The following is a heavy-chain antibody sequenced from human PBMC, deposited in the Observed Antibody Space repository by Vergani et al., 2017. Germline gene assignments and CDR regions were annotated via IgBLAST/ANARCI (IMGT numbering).Heavy chain of an antibody. Sequence: QVQLVQSGAEVKKPGASVKVSCKASGYTFTSHYMHWVRQAPGQGLEWMGIINPSGGSTSYAQKFQGRVTMTRDTSTSTVYMELSSLRSEDTAVYYCARVVPAATWFDPWGQGTLVTVSS. CDR3: ARVVPAATWFDP. J-gene: IGHJ5*02. CDR1: GYTFTSHY. CDR2: INPSGGST. V-gene: IGHV1-46*03. D-gene: IGHD2-2*01.